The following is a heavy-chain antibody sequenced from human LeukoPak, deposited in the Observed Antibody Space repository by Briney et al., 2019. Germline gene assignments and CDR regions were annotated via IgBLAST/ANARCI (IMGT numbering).Heavy chain of an antibody. CDR1: GFTFSSYA. V-gene: IGHV3-23*01. CDR2: ISGSGGST. Sequence: GGSLRLSCAASGFTFSSYAMSWVRQAPGKGLKWVSAISGSGGSTYYADSVKGRFTISRDNSKNTLYLQMNSPRAEDTAVYYCAKFSVPYDSAGYFDYWGQGTLVTVSS. J-gene: IGHJ4*02. CDR3: AKFSVPYDSAGYFDY. D-gene: IGHD3-22*01.